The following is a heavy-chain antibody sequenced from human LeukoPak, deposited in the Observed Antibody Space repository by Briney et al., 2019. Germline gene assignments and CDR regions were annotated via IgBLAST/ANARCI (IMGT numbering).Heavy chain of an antibody. V-gene: IGHV4-59*01. CDR1: VAPSVVTT. CDR2: SITVGAP. CDR3: AQWLAKHWYFDL. D-gene: IGHD6-19*01. Sequence: PSETLSSPALSLVAPSVVTTGAGSGSPQGRDWSGLGISITVGAPTTTPSLKSRVTISVDTSKNQFSLKLSSVTAADTAVYYCAQWLAKHWYFDLWGRGTLVTVSS. J-gene: IGHJ2*01.